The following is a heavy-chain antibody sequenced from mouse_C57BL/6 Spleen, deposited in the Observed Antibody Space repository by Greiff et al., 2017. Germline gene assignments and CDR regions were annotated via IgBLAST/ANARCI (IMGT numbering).Heavy chain of an antibody. V-gene: IGHV1-64*01. CDR2: IHPNSGST. Sequence: VQLQQPGAELVKPGASVKLSCKASGYTFTSYWMHWVKQRPGQGLEWIGMIHPNSGSTNYNEKFKSKATLTVDKSSSTAYMQLSSLTSEDSAVXYCASGYDYDVLYAMDYWGQGTSVTVSS. CDR1: GYTFTSYW. J-gene: IGHJ4*01. CDR3: ASGYDYDVLYAMDY. D-gene: IGHD2-4*01.